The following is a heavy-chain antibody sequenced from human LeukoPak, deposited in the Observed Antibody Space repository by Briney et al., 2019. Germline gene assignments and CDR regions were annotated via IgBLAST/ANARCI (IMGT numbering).Heavy chain of an antibody. CDR3: ARLYGSGSYYRD. CDR2: IYYSGST. CDR1: GGSISSYY. V-gene: IGHV4-59*08. Sequence: ETLCLTCTVSGGSISSYYWSWIRQPPGKGLEWIGYIYYSGSTNYNPSLKSRVTISVDTSKNQFSLKLSSVTAADTAVYYCARLYGSGSYYRDWGQGTLGSVSS. J-gene: IGHJ4*02. D-gene: IGHD3-10*01.